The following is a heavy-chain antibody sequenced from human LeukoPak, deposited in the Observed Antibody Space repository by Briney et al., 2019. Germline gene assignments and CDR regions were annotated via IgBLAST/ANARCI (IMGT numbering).Heavy chain of an antibody. CDR3: ARGGTGTTGHVYYYYGMDV. CDR2: IYSGGST. Sequence: GGSLRLSCAASGFTVSSNYMSWVRQAPGKGLEWVSVIYSGGSTYYADSVKGRFTTSRHNSKDTLYLQMNSLRAEDTAVYYCARGGTGTTGHVYYYYGMDVWGQGTTVTVSS. V-gene: IGHV3-53*04. J-gene: IGHJ6*02. CDR1: GFTVSSNY. D-gene: IGHD1-1*01.